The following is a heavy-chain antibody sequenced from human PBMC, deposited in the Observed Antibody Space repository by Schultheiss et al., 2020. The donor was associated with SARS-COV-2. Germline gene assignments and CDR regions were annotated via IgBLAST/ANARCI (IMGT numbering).Heavy chain of an antibody. CDR1: GFTFSSYW. CDR2: MTGSGYNT. V-gene: IGHV3-23*01. CDR3: AKTKSPSYSSAWGGGFDP. Sequence: GESLKISCAASGFTFSSYWMSWVRQAPGKGLEWVSTMTGSGYNTYYADSLKGRFSISRDIPKNTLYLQMKSLRAEDTAVYYCAKTKSPSYSSAWGGGFDPWGQGTLVTVAS. J-gene: IGHJ5*02. D-gene: IGHD6-19*01.